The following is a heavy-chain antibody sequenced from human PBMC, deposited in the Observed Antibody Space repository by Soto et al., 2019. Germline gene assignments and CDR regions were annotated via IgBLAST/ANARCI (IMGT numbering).Heavy chain of an antibody. CDR2: IIPILGIA. V-gene: IGHV1-69*02. D-gene: IGHD3-9*01. J-gene: IGHJ4*02. CDR3: ASNYDILTGLDY. Sequence: QVQLVQSGAEVKKPGSSVKVSCKASGGTFSSYTISWVRQAPGQGLEWMGRIIPILGIANYAQKFQGRVTITPDKSTSTAYMELSSLRSEDTAVYYCASNYDILTGLDYWGQGTLVTVSS. CDR1: GGTFSSYT.